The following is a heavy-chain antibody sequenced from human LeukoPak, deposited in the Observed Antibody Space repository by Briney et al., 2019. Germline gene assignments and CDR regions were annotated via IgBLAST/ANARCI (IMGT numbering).Heavy chain of an antibody. CDR1: GFTFDDYG. V-gene: IGHV3-20*04. J-gene: IGHJ4*02. CDR2: INWNGGST. CDR3: ARDVKKYSSGWYGYKPYYFDY. D-gene: IGHD6-19*01. Sequence: GGSLRLSCAASGFTFDDYGMSWVRQAPGKGLEWVSGINWNGGSTGYADSVKGRFTISRDNAKNSLYLQMNSLRAEDTALYYCARDVKKYSSGWYGYKPYYFDYWGQGTLVTVSS.